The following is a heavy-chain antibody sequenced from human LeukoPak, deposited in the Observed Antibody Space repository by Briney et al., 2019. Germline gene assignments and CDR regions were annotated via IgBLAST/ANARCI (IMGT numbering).Heavy chain of an antibody. V-gene: IGHV3-23*01. D-gene: IGHD4-11*01. CDR3: AKDRKGATVTNYYMDV. Sequence: QPGGSLRLSCAASGFTFSSYAMSWVRQAPGKGLEWVSAISGSGGSTYYADSVKGRFTISRDNSKNTLYLQMNSLRAEDTAVYYCAKDRKGATVTNYYMDVWGKGTTVTVSS. CDR2: ISGSGGST. CDR1: GFTFSSYA. J-gene: IGHJ6*03.